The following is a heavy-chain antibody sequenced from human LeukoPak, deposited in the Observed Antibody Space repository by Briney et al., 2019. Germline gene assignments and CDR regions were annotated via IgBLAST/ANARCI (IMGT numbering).Heavy chain of an antibody. CDR3: ARDQGGITMIVAAHAVDY. CDR2: ISSSSSTI. V-gene: IGHV3-48*04. Sequence: GGSLRLSCAASGFTFSSYSMNWVRQAPGKGLEWVSYISSSSSTIYYADSVKGRFTISRDNAKNSLYLQMNSLRAEDTAVYYCARDQGGITMIVAAHAVDYWGQGTLVTVSS. J-gene: IGHJ4*02. D-gene: IGHD3-22*01. CDR1: GFTFSSYS.